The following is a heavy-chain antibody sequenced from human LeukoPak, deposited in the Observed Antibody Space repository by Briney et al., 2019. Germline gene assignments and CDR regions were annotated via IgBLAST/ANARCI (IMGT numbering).Heavy chain of an antibody. J-gene: IGHJ4*02. CDR3: VKGHSSGYLTGTGY. CDR2: FTGSGGHT. V-gene: IGHV3-23*01. Sequence: GGSLSPSCAVSGFPFNSYGMRWVRQSPGEGLEWVSTFTGSGGHTYHGGSVKGLFTISRDNTKNTLYMQMNSQRAEDTGVYYCVKGHSSGYLTGTGYWGQGTLVTVSS. CDR1: GFPFNSYG. D-gene: IGHD3-22*01.